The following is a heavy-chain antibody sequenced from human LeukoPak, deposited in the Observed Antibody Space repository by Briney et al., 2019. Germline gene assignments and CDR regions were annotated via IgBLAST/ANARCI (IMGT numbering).Heavy chain of an antibody. J-gene: IGHJ5*02. Sequence: SETLSLTCTVSGGSISSGDYYWSWIRQPPGKGLEWIGYIYYSGNTYYNPSLKGRVTMSVDTSKNQFSLKLSSVTAADTAVYYCARARGHYGDYTNWFDPWGQGTLVTVSS. V-gene: IGHV4-30-4*01. CDR3: ARARGHYGDYTNWFDP. CDR2: IYYSGNT. D-gene: IGHD4-17*01. CDR1: GGSISSGDYY.